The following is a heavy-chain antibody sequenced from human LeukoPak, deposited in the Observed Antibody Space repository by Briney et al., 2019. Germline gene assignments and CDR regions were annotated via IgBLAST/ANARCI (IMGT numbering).Heavy chain of an antibody. J-gene: IGHJ4*02. CDR2: ISGSGGST. Sequence: PGGSLRLYCAASGFTFSSYGMSWVRQAPGKGLEWVSAISGSGGSTYYADSVKGRFTISRDNSKNTLYLQMNSLRAEDTAVYYCAKGDYYDSTPFDYWGQGTLVTVSS. V-gene: IGHV3-23*01. CDR3: AKGDYYDSTPFDY. CDR1: GFTFSSYG. D-gene: IGHD3-22*01.